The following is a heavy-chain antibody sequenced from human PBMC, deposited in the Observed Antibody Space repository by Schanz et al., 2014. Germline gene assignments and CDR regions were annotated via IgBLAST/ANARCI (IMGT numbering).Heavy chain of an antibody. CDR2: INSDDTTK. V-gene: IGHV3-74*03. CDR1: GFTFSSYW. D-gene: IGHD1-26*01. Sequence: VHLVESGGGVVQPGGSLRLSCAASGFTFSSYWMHWVRQAPGKGLVWVSRINSDDTTKTYADSVKGRFTISRDNGEDTPYLQMNSLRVEDTCVYYCARVRVSGSYSFHYLDLWGQGTLVTVAS. J-gene: IGHJ4*02. CDR3: ARVRVSGSYSFHYLDL.